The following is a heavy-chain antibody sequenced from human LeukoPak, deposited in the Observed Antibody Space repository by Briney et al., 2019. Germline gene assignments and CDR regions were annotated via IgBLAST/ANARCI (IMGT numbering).Heavy chain of an antibody. J-gene: IGHJ6*03. Sequence: SGGSLRLSCAASGITFSDYWMHWVRQVPGKGLVWVSHINNDGSRTSYADSVKGRFTVTRDNAKNTLYLQMNSLRAEDTAVYFCARPPYFDFWSGFYSDHYYYMEVWGKGTSVTVSS. CDR3: ARPPYFDFWSGFYSDHYYYMEV. D-gene: IGHD3-3*01. V-gene: IGHV3-74*01. CDR2: INNDGSRT. CDR1: GITFSDYW.